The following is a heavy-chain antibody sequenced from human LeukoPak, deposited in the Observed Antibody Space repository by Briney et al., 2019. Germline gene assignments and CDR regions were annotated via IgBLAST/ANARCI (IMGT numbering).Heavy chain of an antibody. D-gene: IGHD3-10*01. Sequence: SETLSLTCTVSGYSISSGYYWGWIRQPPGKGLEWIGSIYYSGSTHYNPSLKSRVTMSIDTSNNQFSLRLRFVTAADTAVYYCARDSGTTGEVKFDPWGQGTLATVSS. J-gene: IGHJ5*02. CDR1: GYSISSGYY. CDR2: IYYSGST. CDR3: ARDSGTTGEVKFDP. V-gene: IGHV4-38-2*02.